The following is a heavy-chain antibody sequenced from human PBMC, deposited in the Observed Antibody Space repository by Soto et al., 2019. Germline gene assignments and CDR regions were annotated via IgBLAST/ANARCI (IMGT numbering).Heavy chain of an antibody. CDR2: IYHSGST. D-gene: IGHD2-15*01. Sequence: PSETLSLTCAVSGDSISSSNWWSWVRQPPGKGLEWIGEIYHSGSTNYNPSLKSRVTISVAKSKNQFSLQLSSVTAADTAVYYCARNAPIDIVVEYYFDYWGQGILVTVSS. CDR1: GDSISSSNW. V-gene: IGHV4-4*02. J-gene: IGHJ4*02. CDR3: ARNAPIDIVVEYYFDY.